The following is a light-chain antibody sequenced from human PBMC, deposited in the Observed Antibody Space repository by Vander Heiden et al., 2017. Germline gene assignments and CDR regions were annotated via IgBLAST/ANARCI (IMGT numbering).Light chain of an antibody. CDR3: QHLNGYPLS. Sequence: DIQLTQSPSFLSASVGDRVTITCRASQGISSSLAWYQQKPEKAPRLLIYAASTLQSGVPSRFSGSGSVTEFTLTISSLQPEDFATYYCQHLNGYPLSFGGGTKVEIK. V-gene: IGKV1-9*01. J-gene: IGKJ4*01. CDR2: AAS. CDR1: QGISSS.